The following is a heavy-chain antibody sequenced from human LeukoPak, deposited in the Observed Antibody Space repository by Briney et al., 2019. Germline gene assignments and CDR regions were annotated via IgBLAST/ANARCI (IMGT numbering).Heavy chain of an antibody. V-gene: IGHV1-18*01. CDR2: ISAYNGNT. J-gene: IGHJ4*02. Sequence: GASVKVSCKASGYTFTSYGISWVRQAPGQGIEWMGWISAYNGNTNYAQKLQGRVTMTTDTSTSTAYMELRSLRSDDTAVYYCASWVSYGDYDYWGQGTLVTVSS. D-gene: IGHD4-17*01. CDR3: ASWVSYGDYDY. CDR1: GYTFTSYG.